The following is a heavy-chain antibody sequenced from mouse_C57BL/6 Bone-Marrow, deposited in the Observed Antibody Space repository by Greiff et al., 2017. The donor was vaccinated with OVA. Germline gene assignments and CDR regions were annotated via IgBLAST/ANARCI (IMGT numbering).Heavy chain of an antibody. V-gene: IGHV5-17*01. CDR1: GFTFSDYG. CDR3: APFAY. CDR2: ISSGSSTI. Sequence: EVKVEESGGGLVKPGGSLKLSCAASGFTFSDYGMHWVRQAPEKGLEWVAYISSGSSTIYYADTVKGRFTISRDNAKNTLFLQMTSLRSEDTAMYYCAPFAYWGQGTLGTVSA. J-gene: IGHJ3*01.